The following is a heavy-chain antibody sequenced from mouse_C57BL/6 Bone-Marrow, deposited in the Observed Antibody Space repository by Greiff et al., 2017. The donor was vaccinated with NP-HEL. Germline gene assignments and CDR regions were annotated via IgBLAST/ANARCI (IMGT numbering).Heavy chain of an antibody. Sequence: QVQLQQPGAELVKPGASVKLSCKASGYTFTSYWMHWVKQRPGQGLEWIGMIHPNSGSTNYNEKFKSKATLTVDKSSSTAYMKLSNLTSEDSAVYDWARGGLRRVYYAMDYWSQGTSVTVSS. D-gene: IGHD2-4*01. CDR1: GYTFTSYW. CDR2: IHPNSGST. CDR3: ARGGLRRVYYAMDY. V-gene: IGHV1-64*01. J-gene: IGHJ4*01.